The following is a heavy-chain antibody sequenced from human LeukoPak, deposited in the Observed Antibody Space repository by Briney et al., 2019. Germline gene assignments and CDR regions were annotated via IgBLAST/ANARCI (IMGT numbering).Heavy chain of an antibody. CDR3: ATWRKIYYFESNYYHAFDI. J-gene: IGHJ3*02. Sequence: SVKVSCKTSGGTFSSYAFSWVRQAPGQGLEWMGGIIPIFDTTNYAQKFQGRVTITADESTGTAYMELSSLRSEDTAVYYCATWRKIYYFESNYYHAFDIWGQGTMVTVSS. V-gene: IGHV1-69*13. CDR2: IIPIFDTT. CDR1: GGTFSSYA. D-gene: IGHD3-22*01.